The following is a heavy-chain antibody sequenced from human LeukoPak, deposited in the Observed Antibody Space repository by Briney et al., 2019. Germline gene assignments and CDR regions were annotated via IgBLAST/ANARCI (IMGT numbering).Heavy chain of an antibody. CDR1: GFTFSSYA. Sequence: PGGSLRLSCAASGFTFSSYAMSWVRQAPGGGLEWVSVISDSDGSTSYADSVKGRFTISRDNSKNTLYLQMNSLRVEDTAVYYCAKGYNYGRFDYWGQGTLVTVSS. D-gene: IGHD5-18*01. V-gene: IGHV3-23*01. CDR2: ISDSDGST. J-gene: IGHJ4*02. CDR3: AKGYNYGRFDY.